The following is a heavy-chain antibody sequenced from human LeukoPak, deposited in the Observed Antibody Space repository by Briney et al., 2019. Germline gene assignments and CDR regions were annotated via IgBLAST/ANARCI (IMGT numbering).Heavy chain of an antibody. V-gene: IGHV3-21*01. Sequence: GGSLRLXCAASGFTFSSYNMNWGRQAPGKGLEWVSSISTSSNYIYYADSVKGRFTISRDNAKNSLYLQMNSLRAEDTAVYYCARASLTDLSPLDVWGKGTTVTVSS. CDR2: ISTSSNYI. CDR1: GFTFSSYN. J-gene: IGHJ6*04. D-gene: IGHD4/OR15-4a*01. CDR3: ARASLTDLSPLDV.